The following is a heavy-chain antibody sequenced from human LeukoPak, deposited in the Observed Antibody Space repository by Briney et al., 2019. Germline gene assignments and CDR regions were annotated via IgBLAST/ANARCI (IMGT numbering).Heavy chain of an antibody. CDR1: GYTFTGYY. D-gene: IGHD5-18*01. CDR3: ARVPVDTALSHRGTFDY. V-gene: IGHV1-2*02. J-gene: IGHJ4*02. CDR2: INPNSGGT. Sequence: ASVKVSCKASGYTFTGYYMHWVRQAPGQGLEWMGWINPNSGGTNYAQKFQGRVTMTRDTSISTAYMELSRLRSDDTAVYYCARVPVDTALSHRGTFDYWGQGTLVTVSS.